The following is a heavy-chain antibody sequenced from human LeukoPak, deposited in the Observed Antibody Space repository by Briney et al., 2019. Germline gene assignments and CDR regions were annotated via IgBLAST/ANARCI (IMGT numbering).Heavy chain of an antibody. Sequence: GGSLRLSCAASGFTFSSYGMHWVRQAPGKGLEWVAVIWYDGSNKYYADSVKGRFTISRDNSKNTLYLQMNSLRAEDTAVYYCARGSVPYSSSWPRGDYFDYWGQGTLVTVSS. J-gene: IGHJ4*02. D-gene: IGHD6-13*01. CDR3: ARGSVPYSSSWPRGDYFDY. V-gene: IGHV3-33*01. CDR2: IWYDGSNK. CDR1: GFTFSSYG.